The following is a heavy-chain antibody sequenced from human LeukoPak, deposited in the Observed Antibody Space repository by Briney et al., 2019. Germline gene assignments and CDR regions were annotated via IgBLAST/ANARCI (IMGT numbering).Heavy chain of an antibody. CDR2: IYYSGST. CDR1: GGSISSYY. D-gene: IGHD5-24*01. CDR3: ARADGEMATNQFPFDY. J-gene: IGHJ4*02. Sequence: SETLSLTCTVSGGSISSYYWSWIRQPPGKGLEWIGYIYYSGSTNYNPSLKSRVTISVDTSKNQFSLKLSSVTAADTAVYYCARADGEMATNQFPFDYWGQGTLVTVSS. V-gene: IGHV4-59*01.